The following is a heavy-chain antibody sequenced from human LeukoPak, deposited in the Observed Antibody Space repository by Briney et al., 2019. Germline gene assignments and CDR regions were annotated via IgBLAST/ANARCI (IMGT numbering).Heavy chain of an antibody. CDR1: GFTFSSYS. V-gene: IGHV3-21*01. J-gene: IGHJ4*02. CDR3: ARQIVGATGLDY. Sequence: GGSLRLSCAASGFTFSSYSMNWVRQAPGKGLEWVSSISSSSSYIYYADSVKGRFTISRDNAKNSLYLQMNSLRAEDTAVYYCARQIVGATGLDYWGQGTLVTVSS. D-gene: IGHD1-26*01. CDR2: ISSSSSYI.